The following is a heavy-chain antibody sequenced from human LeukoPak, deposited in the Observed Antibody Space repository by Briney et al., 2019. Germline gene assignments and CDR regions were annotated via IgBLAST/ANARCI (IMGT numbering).Heavy chain of an antibody. CDR3: ASRKHWLVLFDY. Sequence: SETLSLTCSVSGDSVSRSDSYWDWIRQPPGKGLEWIGTIYYSGRTYYSPSLKSRVTISVDTSKNQFSLKLSSVTAADTAVYYCASRKHWLVLFDYWGQGTLVTVSS. CDR1: GDSVSRSDSY. J-gene: IGHJ4*02. D-gene: IGHD6-19*01. V-gene: IGHV4-39*07. CDR2: IYYSGRT.